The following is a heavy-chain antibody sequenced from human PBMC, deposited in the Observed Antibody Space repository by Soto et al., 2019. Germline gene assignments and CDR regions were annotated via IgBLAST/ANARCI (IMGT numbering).Heavy chain of an antibody. CDR2: ISSSGSTI. J-gene: IGHJ4*02. V-gene: IGHV3-48*03. D-gene: IGHD6-19*01. CDR3: AREGAVADFDY. Sequence: EVQLVESGGGLVQPGGSLRLSCAASVFTFSSYEMNWVRQAPGKGLEWVSYISSSGSTIYYADSVKGRFTISRDNAKNSLYLQMNSLRAEETDVYYCAREGAVADFDYWGQGTLVTVSS. CDR1: VFTFSSYE.